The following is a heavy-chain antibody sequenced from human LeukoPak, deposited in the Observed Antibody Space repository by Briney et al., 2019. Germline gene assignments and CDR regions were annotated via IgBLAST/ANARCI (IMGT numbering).Heavy chain of an antibody. CDR1: GGSIRSYY. D-gene: IGHD6-13*01. CDR2: NYHLGST. CDR3: AGATIASAGFSFDY. J-gene: IGHJ4*02. Sequence: SETLSLTCTISGGSIRSYYWTWIRQPPGKGLEWIGYNYHLGSTNYNPSLNGRVTISVDTSENQFSLRLTSVTAADTALYYCAGATIASAGFSFDYWGQGTLVTVSS. V-gene: IGHV4-59*01.